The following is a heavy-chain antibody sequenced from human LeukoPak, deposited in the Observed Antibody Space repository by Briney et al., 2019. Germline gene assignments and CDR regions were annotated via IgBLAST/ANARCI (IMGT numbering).Heavy chain of an antibody. CDR1: GFTFSNHW. D-gene: IGHD1-1*01. CDR2: IKHDGNEK. CDR3: ARGNNCPDY. V-gene: IGHV3-7*04. J-gene: IGHJ4*02. Sequence: GGSLRLSCAVSGFTFSNHWMSWVRQAPGKGLEWVANIKHDGNEKYYVDSVEGRFTISRDNAKNSLYLQMNSLRAVDTAVYYCARGNNCPDYWGQGTLVTVSS.